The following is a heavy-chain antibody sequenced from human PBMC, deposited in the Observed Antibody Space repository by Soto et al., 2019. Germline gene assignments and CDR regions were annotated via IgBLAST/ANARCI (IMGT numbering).Heavy chain of an antibody. CDR3: AHGQVTVTRAFQN. J-gene: IGHJ1*01. Sequence: SGPTLVNPTQTLTLTCTFSGFSLSTTSTTEVGVGWIRQPPGKALEWLALIFWNDDKRCSSTLKSRLTITKDTSKNQVVLTMTDVDPEDTATYFCAHGQVTVTRAFQNWGPGTLVTVSS. CDR2: IFWNDDK. D-gene: IGHD4-17*01. V-gene: IGHV2-5*01. CDR1: GFSLSTTSTTEVG.